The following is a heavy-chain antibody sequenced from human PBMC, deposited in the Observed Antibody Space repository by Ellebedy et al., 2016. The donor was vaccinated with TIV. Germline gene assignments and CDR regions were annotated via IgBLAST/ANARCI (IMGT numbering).Heavy chain of an antibody. D-gene: IGHD4-17*01. CDR1: GGTFSING. Sequence: AASVKVSCKASGGTFSINGFSWVRQAPGQGLEWMGWINPNSSGTNYAQRFQGWVTMTRDTSISTAYMELSRLRSDDTALYYCARDGAVTTVLDYWGQGTLVTVSS. J-gene: IGHJ4*02. CDR2: INPNSSGT. CDR3: ARDGAVTTVLDY. V-gene: IGHV1-2*04.